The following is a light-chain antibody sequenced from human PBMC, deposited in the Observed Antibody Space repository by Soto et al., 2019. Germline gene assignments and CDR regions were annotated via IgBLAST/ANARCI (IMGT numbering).Light chain of an antibody. CDR3: QQYDRSLYT. J-gene: IGKJ2*01. Sequence: DIVLTQSPGTLSLSPGERATLSCRASQSVSSTYLAWYQQKPGQDPRRLIYGASSRATGIPDRFSGSGSGTDFTLTISRLEPEDFAVYFCQQYDRSLYTFGQGTNLEIK. V-gene: IGKV3-20*01. CDR1: QSVSSTY. CDR2: GAS.